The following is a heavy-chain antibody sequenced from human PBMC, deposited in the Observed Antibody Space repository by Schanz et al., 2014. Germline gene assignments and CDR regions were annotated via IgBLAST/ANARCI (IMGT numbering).Heavy chain of an antibody. CDR1: GFTLSSYA. J-gene: IGHJ4*01. V-gene: IGHV3-30-3*01. CDR2: ISYDGSNK. Sequence: QVQLVESGGGLVQPGGSLRLSCAAYGFTLSSYAMHWVRQAPGKGLEWVAVISYDGSNKYYADSVKGRFTISRDNAKNSLYLQMNSLRAEDTAVYYCAREQIMAAAGLVDYWGHGTLVTVSS. D-gene: IGHD6-13*01. CDR3: AREQIMAAAGLVDY.